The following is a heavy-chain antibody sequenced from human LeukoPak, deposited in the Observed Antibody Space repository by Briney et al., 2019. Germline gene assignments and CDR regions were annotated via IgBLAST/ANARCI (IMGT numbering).Heavy chain of an antibody. CDR2: IYYSGST. CDR1: GGSISSSSYY. V-gene: IGHV4-39*01. D-gene: IGHD2-21*02. Sequence: SETLSLTCKVSGGSISSSSYYWGWIRQPPGEGLEWIGSIYYSGSTYYNPSLKSRVTISVDTSKNQFSLKLSSVTAADTAVYYCARGGYCGGDCYFYYWGQGTLVTVSS. CDR3: ARGGYCGGDCYFYY. J-gene: IGHJ4*02.